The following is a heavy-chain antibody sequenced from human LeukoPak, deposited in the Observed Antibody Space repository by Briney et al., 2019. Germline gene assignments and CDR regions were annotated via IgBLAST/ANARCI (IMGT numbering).Heavy chain of an antibody. CDR3: ARGVAGANDAFDI. J-gene: IGHJ3*02. D-gene: IGHD6-19*01. Sequence: ASVKVSCKASGYTFTCYYMHWVRQAPGQGLEWMGRINPNSGGTNLAQNFQGRVTMTRDTSISTAYMELSRLRSDDTAVYYCARGVAGANDAFDIWGQGTMVTVSS. CDR2: INPNSGGT. V-gene: IGHV1-2*06. CDR1: GYTFTCYY.